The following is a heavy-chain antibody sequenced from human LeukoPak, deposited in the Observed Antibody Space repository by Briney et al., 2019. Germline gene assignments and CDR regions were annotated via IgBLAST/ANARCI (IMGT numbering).Heavy chain of an antibody. D-gene: IGHD4-11*01. Sequence: PSETLSLTCTVSGGSIYSYYWSWIQQPAGKGLEWIGRIYTSGSTNYNPSLRSRVTMSVDTSKNQFSLKLSSVTAADTAVYYCARGRDSWFDPWGQGTLVTVSS. CDR2: IYTSGST. CDR3: ARGRDSWFDP. V-gene: IGHV4-4*07. J-gene: IGHJ5*02. CDR1: GGSIYSYY.